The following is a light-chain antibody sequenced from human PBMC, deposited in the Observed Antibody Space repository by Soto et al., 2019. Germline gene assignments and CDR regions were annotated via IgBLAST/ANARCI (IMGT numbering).Light chain of an antibody. J-gene: IGKJ1*01. Sequence: EIVLTQSPGTLSLSPGERATLSCRASQSVSSSSLAWYQQKPGQAPRLLTYGASSRATGIPDRFSGSGSGTDFALTISRLEPEDFAVYYCQQYGSSRWTFGQGTKVEIK. V-gene: IGKV3-20*01. CDR3: QQYGSSRWT. CDR1: QSVSSSS. CDR2: GAS.